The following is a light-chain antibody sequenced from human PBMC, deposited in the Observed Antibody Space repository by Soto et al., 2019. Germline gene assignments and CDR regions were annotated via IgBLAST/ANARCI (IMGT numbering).Light chain of an antibody. V-gene: IGLV2-14*01. Sequence: QSALTQPASVSGSPGQSITISCTGTSSDVGGYNYVSWYQQHPGKAPKLMIYEVSNRPSGVSNRLSGSKSGNTASLTISGLQAEDEADYYCSSDTSSSTVVFGGGTKLTVL. CDR2: EVS. CDR1: SSDVGGYNY. CDR3: SSDTSSSTVV. J-gene: IGLJ2*01.